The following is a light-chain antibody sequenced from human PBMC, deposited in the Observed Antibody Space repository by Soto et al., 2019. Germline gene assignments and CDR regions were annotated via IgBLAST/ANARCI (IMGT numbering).Light chain of an antibody. CDR3: QQRSNWPEGT. J-gene: IGKJ1*01. Sequence: ENVLTQSPATLSFFPGGKDTPSRRGSQRVYSYLAWYQQKPGQAPRLLIYDASNRATGIPARFSGSGSGTDFSLTISSLEPEDFAVYYCQQRSNWPEGTFGQGTKVDI. CDR2: DAS. V-gene: IGKV3-11*01. CDR1: QRVYSY.